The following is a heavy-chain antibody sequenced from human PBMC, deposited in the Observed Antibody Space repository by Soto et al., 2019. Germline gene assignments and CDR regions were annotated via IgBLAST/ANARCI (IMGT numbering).Heavy chain of an antibody. Sequence: PSETLSLTCAVPGGSISSSNWWSWVRQPPGKGLEWIGEIYHSGSTNYNPSLKSRVTISVDKSKNQFSLKLSSVTAADTAVYYCARGYSYGYEVAGWFDPWGQGTLVTVSS. D-gene: IGHD5-18*01. CDR3: ARGYSYGYEVAGWFDP. CDR1: GGSISSSNW. CDR2: IYHSGST. V-gene: IGHV4-4*02. J-gene: IGHJ5*02.